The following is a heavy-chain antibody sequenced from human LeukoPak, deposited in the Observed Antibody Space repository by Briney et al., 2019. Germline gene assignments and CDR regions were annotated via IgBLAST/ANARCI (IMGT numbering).Heavy chain of an antibody. J-gene: IGHJ4*02. CDR3: AKAVGTRGTYYFDY. V-gene: IGHV3-43*02. CDR2: ISADGDWT. Sequence: GGSLRLSCAASGFTFDDYALHWVRQPPGKGLEWVSLISADGDWTHYADSVKGRFTISRDNSENSLYLQMNSLRSEDTALYYCAKAVGTRGTYYFDYWGRGSLVTVST. CDR1: GFTFDDYA. D-gene: IGHD1-26*01.